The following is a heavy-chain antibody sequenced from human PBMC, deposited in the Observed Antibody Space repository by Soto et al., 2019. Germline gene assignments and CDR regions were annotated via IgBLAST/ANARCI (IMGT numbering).Heavy chain of an antibody. V-gene: IGHV1-69*05. D-gene: IGHD3-10*01. CDR1: GRTFSSYG. CDR2: ITPTYGTT. J-gene: IGHJ4*02. CDR3: GRAMVRGVPLSFDY. Sequence: ASVKVSCKSSGRTFSSYGIIWVRQVPGQGLESMGWITPTYGTTNYAQKFQGRVTITTDESTSTAYMELSSLRSDDTAVYYCGRAMVRGVPLSFDYRGQGTLVTVSS.